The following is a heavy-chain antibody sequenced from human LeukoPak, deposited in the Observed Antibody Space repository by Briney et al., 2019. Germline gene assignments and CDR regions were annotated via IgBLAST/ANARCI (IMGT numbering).Heavy chain of an antibody. D-gene: IGHD3-22*01. CDR3: AKGVGISGYYLDPKYSQH. J-gene: IGHJ1*01. V-gene: IGHV3-9*01. CDR1: GFTFDDYA. Sequence: PGRSLRLSCAASGFTFDDYAMHWVRQAPGKGLEWVSGISWNSGSIGYADSVKGRFTISRDNAKNSLYLQMNSLRAEDTALYYCAKGVGISGYYLDPKYSQHGGQGPLVTVSS. CDR2: ISWNSGSI.